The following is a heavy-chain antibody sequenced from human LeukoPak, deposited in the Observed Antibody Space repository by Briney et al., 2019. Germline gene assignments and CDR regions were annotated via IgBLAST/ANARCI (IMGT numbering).Heavy chain of an antibody. CDR3: ARRLTQYDCFDP. J-gene: IGHJ5*02. Sequence: SQTLSLTCTVSGGSISSGGYYWSWIRQHPGKGLEWIGHIYYSGSTYYNPSLKSRVTISVDTSKNQFSLKLSSVTPEDTAVYYCARRLTQYDCFDPWGQGILVTVSS. V-gene: IGHV4-31*03. D-gene: IGHD2-2*01. CDR2: IYYSGST. CDR1: GGSISSGGYY.